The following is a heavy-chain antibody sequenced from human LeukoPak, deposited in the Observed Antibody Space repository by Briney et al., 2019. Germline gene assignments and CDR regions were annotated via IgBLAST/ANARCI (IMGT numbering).Heavy chain of an antibody. J-gene: IGHJ4*02. CDR3: ARYEQSFIS. Sequence: PSETLSLTCTVSGGSISSYYWSWIRQPPGKGLEWIGYIYYSGSTNYNPSLKSRVTISVDTSKNQFSLRLSSVTAADTAVYYCARYEQSFISWGQGTLVTVSS. CDR2: IYYSGST. V-gene: IGHV4-59*08. CDR1: GGSISSYY. D-gene: IGHD1/OR15-1a*01.